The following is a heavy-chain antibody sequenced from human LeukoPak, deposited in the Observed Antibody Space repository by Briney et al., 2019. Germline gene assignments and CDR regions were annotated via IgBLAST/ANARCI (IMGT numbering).Heavy chain of an antibody. CDR3: ARGWSYDSSGYYYLAY. V-gene: IGHV1-46*01. CDR1: GYTFTSHY. D-gene: IGHD3-22*01. J-gene: IGHJ4*02. CDR2: INPSDGRT. Sequence: ASVKVSCKASGYTFTSHYIHWVRQAPGQGLEWMGIINPSDGRTSYAQKFLGRVTMTRDTSTSTAHMELYSLRSEDTAVYYCARGWSYDSSGYYYLAYRGQGTLVPVSS.